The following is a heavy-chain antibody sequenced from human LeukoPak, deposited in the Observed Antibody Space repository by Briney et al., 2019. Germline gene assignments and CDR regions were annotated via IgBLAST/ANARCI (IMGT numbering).Heavy chain of an antibody. Sequence: GGSLRLSCVVSGITLSNYGMSWVRQAPGKGVEWVAGISDSGGSREYADSVGGRFTSSRENPKNTLHLQLNSLRAEDTAVYFCAKRGVVIRVILVGFHKEAYYFDSWGQGALVTVSS. D-gene: IGHD3-22*01. CDR3: AKRGVVIRVILVGFHKEAYYFDS. V-gene: IGHV3-23*01. CDR1: GITLSNYG. CDR2: ISDSGGSR. J-gene: IGHJ4*02.